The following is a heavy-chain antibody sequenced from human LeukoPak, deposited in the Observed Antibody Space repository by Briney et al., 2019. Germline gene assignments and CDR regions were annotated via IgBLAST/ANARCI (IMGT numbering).Heavy chain of an antibody. Sequence: GGSLRLSCAASGFTFSSYNMNWVRQAPGKGLEWMGGFDPEDGETIYAQKFQGRVTMTEDTSTDTAYMELSSLRSEDTAVYYCATGYSGYDLFDYWGQGTLVTVSS. CDR1: GFTFSSYN. V-gene: IGHV1-24*01. CDR3: ATGYSGYDLFDY. J-gene: IGHJ4*02. D-gene: IGHD5-12*01. CDR2: FDPEDGET.